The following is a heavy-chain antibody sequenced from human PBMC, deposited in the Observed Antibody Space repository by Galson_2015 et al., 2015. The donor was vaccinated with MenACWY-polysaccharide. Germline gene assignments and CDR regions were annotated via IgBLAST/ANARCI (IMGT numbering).Heavy chain of an antibody. V-gene: IGHV3-7*01. Sequence: SLRLSCAVSGFTFKNYWMSWVRQAPGKGLEWVANIKKDGSEKYCVDSVKGRFTTSRDNARNSLYLQMNGLRAEDTAVYYCARGHYGMDVWGQGTTVTVS. CDR1: GFTFKNYW. CDR2: IKKDGSEK. CDR3: ARGHYGMDV. J-gene: IGHJ6*02.